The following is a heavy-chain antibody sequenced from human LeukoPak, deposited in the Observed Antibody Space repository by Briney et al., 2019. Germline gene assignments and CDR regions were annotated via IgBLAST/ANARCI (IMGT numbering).Heavy chain of an antibody. J-gene: IGHJ4*02. Sequence: GESLRLSCAASGFTFSSYSMNWVRQAPGKGLEWVSSISGISSYIYYADSVKGRFTISRDNAKNSLYLQMNSLRAEDTAVYYCARGYGSGSYYGDYWGQGTLVTVSS. V-gene: IGHV3-21*01. CDR3: ARGYGSGSYYGDY. CDR1: GFTFSSYS. D-gene: IGHD3-10*01. CDR2: ISGISSYI.